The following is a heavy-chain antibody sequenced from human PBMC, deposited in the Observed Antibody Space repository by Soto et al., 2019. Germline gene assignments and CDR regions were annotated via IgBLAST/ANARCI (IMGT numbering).Heavy chain of an antibody. J-gene: IGHJ4*02. V-gene: IGHV4-39*07. CDR2: IYYSGST. CDR3: AKGMTTVTYYFDY. D-gene: IGHD4-17*01. Sequence: SETLSLTCTVSGGSISSSSYYWGWIRQPPGKGLEWIGSIYYSGSTYYNPSLKSRVTISVDTSKNTLYLQMNSLRAEDTAVYYCAKGMTTVTYYFDYWGQGTPVTVSS. CDR1: GGSISSSSYY.